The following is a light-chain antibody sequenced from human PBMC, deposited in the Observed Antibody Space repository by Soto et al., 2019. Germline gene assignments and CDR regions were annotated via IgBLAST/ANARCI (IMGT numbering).Light chain of an antibody. CDR2: AAS. Sequence: EIVLTQSPCTLSLSPGERATLSCRASQSVSSSYLAWYQQKPGQAPSLLNSAASSRATGIPDRFSGSGSGTDFNLTSSRLQPEDVAVYYCQQYGSSPPYTFGQGTKLEIK. J-gene: IGKJ2*01. V-gene: IGKV3-20*01. CDR3: QQYGSSPPYT. CDR1: QSVSSSY.